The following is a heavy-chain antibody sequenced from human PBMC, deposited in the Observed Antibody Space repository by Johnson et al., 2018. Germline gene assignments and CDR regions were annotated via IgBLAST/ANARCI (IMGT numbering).Heavy chain of an antibody. V-gene: IGHV1-69*09. CDR3: ARVNCSSTSCYGHYYYMDV. D-gene: IGHD2-2*01. Sequence: VQLVESGAEVKKPGSSVKVSCKASGGTFSSYTISWVRQAPGQGLEWMGRIIPILGIAHYAQKFLGRITITADKSTSKAYMELRSLRSEDTAVYNCARVNCSSTSCYGHYYYMDVWGKGTTVTVSS. CDR2: IIPILGIA. CDR1: GGTFSSYT. J-gene: IGHJ6*03.